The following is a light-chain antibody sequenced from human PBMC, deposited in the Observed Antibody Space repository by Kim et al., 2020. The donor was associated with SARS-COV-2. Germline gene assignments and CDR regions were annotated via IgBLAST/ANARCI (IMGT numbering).Light chain of an antibody. CDR2: EDD. CDR3: QSYNRDNVI. V-gene: IGLV6-57*04. J-gene: IGLJ2*01. CDR1: SGSIDDNY. Sequence: NFMLTQPHSVSESPRKTVTISCTRSSGSIDDNYVQWYQQRPGGVPTTVIYEDDQRPSGVSDRFSGSIDNSSNSASLTISGLRTEDEADYYFQSYNRDNVIFGGGTQLTVL.